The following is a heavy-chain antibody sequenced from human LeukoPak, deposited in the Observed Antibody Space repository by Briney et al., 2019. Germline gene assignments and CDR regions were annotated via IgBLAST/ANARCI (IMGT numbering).Heavy chain of an antibody. D-gene: IGHD3-10*01. CDR3: ARDFRAVRGVMGYFDY. CDR2: IYSGGST. J-gene: IGHJ4*02. Sequence: AGGSLRLSCAASGFTFSNAWMSWVRQAPGKGLEWVSVIYSGGSTYYADSVKGRFTISRDNSKNTLYLQMNSLRAEDTAVYYCARDFRAVRGVMGYFDYWGQGTLVTVSS. V-gene: IGHV3-66*01. CDR1: GFTFSNAW.